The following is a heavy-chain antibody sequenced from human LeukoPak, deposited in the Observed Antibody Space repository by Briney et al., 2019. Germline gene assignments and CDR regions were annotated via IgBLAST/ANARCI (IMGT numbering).Heavy chain of an antibody. D-gene: IGHD2-15*01. CDR2: INHSGST. Sequence: SETLSLTCAAYGGSFSGYYWSWIRQPPGKGLEWIGEINHSGSTNYNPSLKSRVTISVDTSKNQFSLKLSSVTAADTAVYYCARGQSTYCSGGSCYSFNYWGQGTLVTVSS. J-gene: IGHJ4*02. CDR1: GGSFSGYY. CDR3: ARGQSTYCSGGSCYSFNY. V-gene: IGHV4-34*01.